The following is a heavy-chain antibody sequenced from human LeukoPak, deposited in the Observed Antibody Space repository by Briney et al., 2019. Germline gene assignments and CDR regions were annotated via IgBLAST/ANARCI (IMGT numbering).Heavy chain of an antibody. CDR1: GFNFNYYF. Sequence: PGGSLRLSCTTSGFNFNYYFMAWVRQAPGKGLEWLATIDKDGSGTEYIDSVKGRFTISRDNAKDSLYLQMNSLRAEDTAVYYCARVRSGYSHENYFDYWGQGTLVTVSS. V-gene: IGHV3-7*01. J-gene: IGHJ4*02. D-gene: IGHD5-18*01. CDR3: ARVRSGYSHENYFDY. CDR2: IDKDGSGT.